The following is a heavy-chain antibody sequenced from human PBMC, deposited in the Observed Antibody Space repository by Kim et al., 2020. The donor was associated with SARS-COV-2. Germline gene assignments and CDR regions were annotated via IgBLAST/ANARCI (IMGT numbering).Heavy chain of an antibody. CDR3: ARESLGYCSSTSCYTVTGTWFDP. J-gene: IGHJ5*02. D-gene: IGHD2-2*02. V-gene: IGHV3-33*01. CDR2: IWYDGSNK. Sequence: GGSLRLSCAASGFTFSSYGMHWVRQAPGKGLEWVAVIWYDGSNKYYADSVKGRFTISRDNSKNTLYLQMNSLRAEDTAVYYCARESLGYCSSTSCYTVTGTWFDPWGQGTLVP. CDR1: GFTFSSYG.